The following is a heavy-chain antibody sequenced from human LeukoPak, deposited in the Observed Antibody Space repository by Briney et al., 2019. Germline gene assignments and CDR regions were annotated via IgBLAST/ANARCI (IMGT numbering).Heavy chain of an antibody. D-gene: IGHD4-11*01. CDR1: GYSFTSYW. CDR2: IYPGDSDT. CDR3: ARPEYYGNYVGSFHY. J-gene: IGHJ4*01. Sequence: GESLKISCKGSGYSFTSYWIGWVRQMPGKGLEWMGIIYPGDSDTRYSPSFQGQVTISADKSISTAYLQWSSLKASDTAMYYCARPEYYGNYVGSFHYWGQGALVSVSS. V-gene: IGHV5-51*01.